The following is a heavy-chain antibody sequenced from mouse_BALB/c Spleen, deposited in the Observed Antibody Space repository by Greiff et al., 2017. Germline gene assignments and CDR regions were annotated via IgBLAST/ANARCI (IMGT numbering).Heavy chain of an antibody. CDR1: GFTFSDYY. Sequence: EVKLMESGGGLVKPGGSLKLSCAASGFTFSDYYMYWVRQTPEKRLEWVATISDGGSYTYYPDSVKGRFTISRDNAKNNLYLQMSSLKSEDTAMYYCARVDGFYAMDYWGQGTSVTVSS. V-gene: IGHV5-4*02. D-gene: IGHD2-3*01. J-gene: IGHJ4*01. CDR3: ARVDGFYAMDY. CDR2: ISDGGSYT.